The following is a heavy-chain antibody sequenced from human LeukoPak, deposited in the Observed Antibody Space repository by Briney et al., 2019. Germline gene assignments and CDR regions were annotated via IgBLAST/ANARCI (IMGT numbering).Heavy chain of an antibody. CDR2: ITSSSSTI. CDR3: ARDSGSSDAFDI. Sequence: SGGSLRLSCAASGFTFSTYSMNWVRQAPGKGLEWVSYITSSSSTIYYADSVKGRFTISRDNAKNSLYLQMNSLRAEDTALYYCARDSGSSDAFDIWGQGTMVIVSS. J-gene: IGHJ3*02. V-gene: IGHV3-48*04. D-gene: IGHD1-26*01. CDR1: GFTFSTYS.